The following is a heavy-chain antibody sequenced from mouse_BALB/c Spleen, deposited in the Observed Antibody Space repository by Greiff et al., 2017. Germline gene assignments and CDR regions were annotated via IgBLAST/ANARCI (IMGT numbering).Heavy chain of an antibody. Sequence: QVQLQQSGAELVKPGASVKLSCKASGYTFTSYYMYWVKQRPGQGLEWIGEINPSNGGTNFNEKFKSKATLTVDKSSSTAYMQLSSLTSEDSAVYYCTRLGSYGNDAMDYWGQGTSVTVSS. CDR2: INPSNGGT. D-gene: IGHD2-1*01. CDR1: GYTFTSYY. J-gene: IGHJ4*01. V-gene: IGHV1S81*02. CDR3: TRLGSYGNDAMDY.